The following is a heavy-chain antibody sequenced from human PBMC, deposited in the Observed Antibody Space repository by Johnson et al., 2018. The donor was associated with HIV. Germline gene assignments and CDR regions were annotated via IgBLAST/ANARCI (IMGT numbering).Heavy chain of an antibody. Sequence: VQLVESGGGLVQPGGSLRLSCAASGFTFSNYWMHWVRQAPGKGLVWVSRIFSDGSNTDYADSVKGRFTISRDNAKNTLYLQMNSLRADDTAAYYCARKQWLAKISSDAFDVWGQGTMVTVSS. CDR1: GFTFSNYW. J-gene: IGHJ3*01. CDR2: IFSDGSNT. V-gene: IGHV3-74*02. CDR3: ARKQWLAKISSDAFDV. D-gene: IGHD6-19*01.